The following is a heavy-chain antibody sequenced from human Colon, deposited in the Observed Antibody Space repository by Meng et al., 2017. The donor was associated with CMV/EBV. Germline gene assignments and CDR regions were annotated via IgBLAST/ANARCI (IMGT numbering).Heavy chain of an antibody. CDR1: GFSFSGHG. CDR3: VRSASYHLLTYFDH. Sequence: GESLKISCAASGFSFSGHGMHWVRQSPGRGLEWVAYIWHDGTNKYYLDSVKGRFTISRDTSNNTVFLQLDSLRAEDSGVYFCVRSASYHLLTYFDHWGQGTLVTVSS. V-gene: IGHV3-33*01. CDR2: IWHDGTNK. J-gene: IGHJ4*02. D-gene: IGHD1-14*01.